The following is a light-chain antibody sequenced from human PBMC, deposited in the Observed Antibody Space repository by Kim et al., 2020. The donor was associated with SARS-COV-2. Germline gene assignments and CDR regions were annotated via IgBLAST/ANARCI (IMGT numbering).Light chain of an antibody. V-gene: IGLV3-19*01. Sequence: SSELTQDPAVSVALGQTVRITCQGDSLRSYYATWYQQKPGQAPILVIYGKNNRPSGIPHRFSGSSSGNTASLTITGAQAGDEADYYCNSRDTNVNQIVGG. CDR1: SLRSYY. CDR3: NSRDTNVNQI. J-gene: IGLJ2*01. CDR2: GKN.